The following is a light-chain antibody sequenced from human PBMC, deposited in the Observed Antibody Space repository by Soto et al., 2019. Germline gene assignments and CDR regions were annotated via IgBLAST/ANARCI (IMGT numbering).Light chain of an antibody. J-gene: IGKJ4*01. CDR2: DAS. CDR3: QQYGSSPRT. Sequence: EIVLTQSPGTLYLSPGERATLSCRASQSVSSNYLAWYQQKPGQAPRLLIYDASSRATGVPDRFSGSGSGADFSLAMSRLEPEDFAVYYCQQYGSSPRTFGRGTKVEF. V-gene: IGKV3-20*01. CDR1: QSVSSNY.